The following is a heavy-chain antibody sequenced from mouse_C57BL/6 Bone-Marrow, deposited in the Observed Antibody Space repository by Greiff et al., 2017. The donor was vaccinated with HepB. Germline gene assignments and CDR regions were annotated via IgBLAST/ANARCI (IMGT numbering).Heavy chain of an antibody. D-gene: IGHD2-4*01. CDR3: ATSYDYGARGYFDV. Sequence: QVQLQQPGAELVKPGASVKVSCKASGYTFTSYWMHWVKQRPGQGLEWIGRIHPSDSDTNYNQKFKGKATLTVDKSSSTAYMQLSSLTSEDSAVYYCATSYDYGARGYFDVWGTGTTVTVSS. V-gene: IGHV1-74*01. J-gene: IGHJ1*03. CDR2: IHPSDSDT. CDR1: GYTFTSYW.